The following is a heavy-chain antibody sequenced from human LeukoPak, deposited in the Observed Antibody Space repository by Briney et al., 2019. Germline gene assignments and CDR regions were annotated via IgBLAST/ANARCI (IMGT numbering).Heavy chain of an antibody. Sequence: SETLSLTCAVYGGSFSGYYWSWIRQPPGEGLEWIGEINHSGSTNYNPSLKSRVTISVDTSKNQFSLKLSSVTAADTAVYYCARHVPNIVVVPAARKRYYYYMDVWGKGTTVTISS. V-gene: IGHV4-34*01. CDR2: INHSGST. CDR1: GGSFSGYY. CDR3: ARHVPNIVVVPAARKRYYYYMDV. D-gene: IGHD2-2*01. J-gene: IGHJ6*03.